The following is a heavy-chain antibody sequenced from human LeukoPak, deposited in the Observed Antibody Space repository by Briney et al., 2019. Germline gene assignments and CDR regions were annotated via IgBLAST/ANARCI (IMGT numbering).Heavy chain of an antibody. CDR3: AREDYVWGSYRKLDY. CDR2: ISHSGST. Sequence: SETLSLTCAVYGGSLSDYYWNWIRQPPGKGLEWIGEISHSGSTNHNPSLKSRVTISVDTSKNQFSLKLSSVAAADTAMYYCAREDYVWGSYRKLDYWGQGTLVTVSS. J-gene: IGHJ4*02. D-gene: IGHD3-16*02. V-gene: IGHV4-34*01. CDR1: GGSLSDYY.